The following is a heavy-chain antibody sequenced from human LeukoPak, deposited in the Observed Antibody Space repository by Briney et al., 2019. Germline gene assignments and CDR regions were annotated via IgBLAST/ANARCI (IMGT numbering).Heavy chain of an antibody. D-gene: IGHD3-16*01. Sequence: GGSLRLSCAASGFTFSSYSMNWVRQAPGKGLEWVSCISNTNSYIYYADSVKGRFTISRDNAKNSLYLQMNSLRAEDTAVYFCARDPGLRLDYWGQGTLVTVSS. V-gene: IGHV3-21*01. CDR1: GFTFSSYS. CDR3: ARDPGLRLDY. CDR2: ISNTNSYI. J-gene: IGHJ4*02.